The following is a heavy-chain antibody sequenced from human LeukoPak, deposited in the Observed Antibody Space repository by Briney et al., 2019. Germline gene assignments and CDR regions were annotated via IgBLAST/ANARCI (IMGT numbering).Heavy chain of an antibody. CDR3: ARGSSTHGEYYFDY. Sequence: GGSLRLSCAASGFTFSSYSMNGVRQAPGKGLEWVSSISSIRSYIFYADSVRARFTNSRDTAKHSLYLQMNSLRAEDTAVYYCARGSSTHGEYYFDYWGQGTMVTVSS. D-gene: IGHD2-2*01. CDR1: GFTFSSYS. J-gene: IGHJ4*02. V-gene: IGHV3-21*01. CDR2: ISSIRSYI.